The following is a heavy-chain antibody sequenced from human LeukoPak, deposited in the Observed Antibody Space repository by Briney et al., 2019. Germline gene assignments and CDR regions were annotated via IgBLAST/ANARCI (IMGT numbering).Heavy chain of an antibody. J-gene: IGHJ4*02. V-gene: IGHV1-2*02. CDR3: ARVDATSLAVHY. D-gene: IGHD5-24*01. Sequence: GAPVKVPCKASGYTFTGYYLNWVRQAPGQGLEWMGRINPNSGGTNSGQKFQGRVTMTRDTSISTAYLELSSLTFDDTAVYYCARVDATSLAVHYWGQGTLVTVSS. CDR2: INPNSGGT. CDR1: GYTFTGYY.